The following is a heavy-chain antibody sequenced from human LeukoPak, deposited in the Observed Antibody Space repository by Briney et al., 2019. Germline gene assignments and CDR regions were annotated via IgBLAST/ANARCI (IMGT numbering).Heavy chain of an antibody. D-gene: IGHD4-11*01. CDR2: IHYSGDT. CDR1: GGSISSGGYY. J-gene: IGHJ4*02. Sequence: PSETLSLTCTVSGGSISSGGYYWSWIRQHPGKGLEWIGYIHYSGDTYYSPSLKSRLTISVDTSKNQFSLRLNSVTAADTAVYYCARQGPLTTAVTTRTNPFDYWGQGTLVTVSS. V-gene: IGHV4-31*03. CDR3: ARQGPLTTAVTTRTNPFDY.